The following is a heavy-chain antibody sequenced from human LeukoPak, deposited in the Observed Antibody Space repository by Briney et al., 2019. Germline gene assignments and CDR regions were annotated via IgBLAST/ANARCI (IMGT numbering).Heavy chain of an antibody. Sequence: GGSLRLSCAASGFTFDDYTMHRVRQAPGKGLEWVSLISWDGGSTYYADSVKGRFTISRDNSKNSLYLQMNSLRTEDTALYYCAKGDYYYGMDVWGQGTTVTVSS. V-gene: IGHV3-43*01. CDR1: GFTFDDYT. J-gene: IGHJ6*02. CDR2: ISWDGGST. CDR3: AKGDYYYGMDV.